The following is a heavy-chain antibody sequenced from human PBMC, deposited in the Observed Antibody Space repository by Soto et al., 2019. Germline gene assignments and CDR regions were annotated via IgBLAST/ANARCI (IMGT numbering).Heavy chain of an antibody. CDR2: IYYSGST. V-gene: IGHV4-59*01. Sequence: QVQLQESGPGLVKPSETLSLTCTVSGGSISSYYWSWIRQPPGKGLEWIGYIYYSGSTNYNPSLQRRVTISVDTSKNQFSLKLSSVTAADTAVYYCARDLANNWFDPWGQGTLVTVSS. CDR1: GGSISSYY. J-gene: IGHJ5*02. CDR3: ARDLANNWFDP.